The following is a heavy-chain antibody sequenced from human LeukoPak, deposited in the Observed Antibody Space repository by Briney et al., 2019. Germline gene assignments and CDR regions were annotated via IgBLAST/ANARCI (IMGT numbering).Heavy chain of an antibody. V-gene: IGHV3-11*01. J-gene: IGHJ4*02. D-gene: IGHD3-10*01. CDR1: RFTFSDYY. CDR3: ARDLSLWFGELSFDY. CDR2: ISSSGSTI. Sequence: GGSLRLSCAVSRFTFSDYYMSWIRQAPGKGLEWVSYISSSGSTIYYADSVKGRFTISRDNAKNSLYLQMNSLRAEDTAVYYCARDLSLWFGELSFDYWGQGTLVTVSS.